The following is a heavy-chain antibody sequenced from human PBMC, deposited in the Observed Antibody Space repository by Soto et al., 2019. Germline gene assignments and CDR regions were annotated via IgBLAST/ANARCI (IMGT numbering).Heavy chain of an antibody. Sequence: SETLSLTCIVSGGSVSSSNWWSWVRQPPGKGLEWIGEIYHSGSTTYNPSPKSRATISVDKSENQFSLRLKSVTAADTAVYYCASVGSDYDNSGYYLPWGPGTLVTVSS. J-gene: IGHJ5*02. CDR1: GGSVSSSNW. D-gene: IGHD3-22*01. CDR3: ASVGSDYDNSGYYLP. V-gene: IGHV4-4*02. CDR2: IYHSGST.